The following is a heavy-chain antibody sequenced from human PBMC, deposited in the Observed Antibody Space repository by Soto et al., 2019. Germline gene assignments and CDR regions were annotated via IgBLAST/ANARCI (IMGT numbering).Heavy chain of an antibody. D-gene: IGHD5-12*01. Sequence: SVKVSCKAAGFTFTSSPMQWVRQARGQRLEWIGWIVVGSGNTNYAQKFQERVTITRDMSTSTAYMELSSLRSEDTAVYYCAAAVATRDAFDIWGQGTMVTVSS. CDR3: AAAVATRDAFDI. J-gene: IGHJ3*02. V-gene: IGHV1-58*02. CDR2: IVVGSGNT. CDR1: GFTFTSSP.